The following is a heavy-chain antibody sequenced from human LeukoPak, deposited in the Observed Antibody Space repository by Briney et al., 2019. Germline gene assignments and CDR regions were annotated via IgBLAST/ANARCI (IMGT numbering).Heavy chain of an antibody. CDR2: ISGSGGST. CDR1: GFTISRDS. D-gene: IGHD2-2*01. CDR3: AKGRYCSSTSCYFRFDY. V-gene: IGHV3-23*01. Sequence: GGSLRLSCAASGFTISRDSMNWVRQAPGKGLEWVSAISGSGGSTYYADSVKGRFTISRDNSKNTLYLQMNSLRAEDTAVYYCAKGRYCSSTSCYFRFDYWGQGTLVTVSS. J-gene: IGHJ4*02.